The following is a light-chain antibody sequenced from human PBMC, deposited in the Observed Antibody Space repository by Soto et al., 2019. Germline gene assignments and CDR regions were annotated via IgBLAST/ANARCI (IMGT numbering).Light chain of an antibody. J-gene: IGKJ1*01. CDR2: GAS. V-gene: IGKV3-15*01. CDR1: QSVSNN. Sequence: EILMTQSPATLSVSPGDRATLSCRASQSVSNNLAWYQQRPGQAPRLLIYGASTRATGIPARFSGSGSGTEFTLTISSLQSEDFAVYYCQQYKNWWTFGQGTKVEIK. CDR3: QQYKNWWT.